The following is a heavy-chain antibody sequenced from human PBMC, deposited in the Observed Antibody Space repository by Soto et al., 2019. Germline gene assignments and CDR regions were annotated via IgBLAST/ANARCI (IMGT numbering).Heavy chain of an antibody. V-gene: IGHV4-34*01. CDR3: ACEYSSSRHDWFES. J-gene: IGHJ5*01. CDR2: SNNSGST. D-gene: IGHD6-13*01. Sequence: WETLSLTCAVYGGSFSGYYWIWVRQPTGKGLEWIGESNNSGSTNYNPSLQRRVTISVDRSKNQVSLXLSAVTAAETALYDCACEYSSSRHDWFESGGQGPFVNVPS. CDR1: GGSFSGYY.